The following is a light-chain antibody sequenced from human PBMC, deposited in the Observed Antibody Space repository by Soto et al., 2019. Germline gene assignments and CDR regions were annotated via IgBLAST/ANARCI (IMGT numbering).Light chain of an antibody. CDR3: QQYGSSPWT. CDR2: GAS. Sequence: EIVLTQSPGTLSLSPGERATLSCRASQSVSSSYIAWYQQKHSQATSLLIYGASSRATGIPDRFSGSGSGTDFTLTISILEPEDFAVYYCQQYGSSPWTFGQGTKVDIK. CDR1: QSVSSSY. J-gene: IGKJ1*01. V-gene: IGKV3-20*01.